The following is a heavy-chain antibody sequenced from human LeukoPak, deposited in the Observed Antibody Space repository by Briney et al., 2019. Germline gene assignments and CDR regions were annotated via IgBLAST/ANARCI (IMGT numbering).Heavy chain of an antibody. J-gene: IGHJ6*02. CDR2: ISSSSSYT. D-gene: IGHD6-13*01. Sequence: PGGSLRLSCAASGFTFSDYYMSWIRQAPGKGLEWVSYISSSSSYTNYADSVKGRFTISRDNAKNSLYLQMNSLRAEDTAVYYCARDRRILGAWLQQPRKRSMDVWGQGTTVTVSS. CDR1: GFTFSDYY. V-gene: IGHV3-11*06. CDR3: ARDRRILGAWLQQPRKRSMDV.